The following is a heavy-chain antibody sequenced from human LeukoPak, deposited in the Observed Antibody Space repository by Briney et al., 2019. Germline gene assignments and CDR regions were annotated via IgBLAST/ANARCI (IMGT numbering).Heavy chain of an antibody. CDR1: GYSFTSCG. CDR2: ISAYNGDT. CDR3: TRYRSGFGVYAQRCPLDY. J-gene: IGHJ4*02. Sequence: ASVKVSFKAAGYSFTSCGISWMRQARGQGLEWMGWISAYNGDTDYAQKFQGRVTMTTDITTSKAYMELRSLSSDETAVYYCTRYRSGFGVYAQRCPLDYWGQGTLVTVSS. D-gene: IGHD5/OR15-5a*01. V-gene: IGHV1-18*01.